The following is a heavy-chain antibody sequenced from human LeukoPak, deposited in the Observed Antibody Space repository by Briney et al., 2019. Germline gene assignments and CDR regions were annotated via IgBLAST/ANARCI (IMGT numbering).Heavy chain of an antibody. Sequence: SGGSLRLSCAASGFTFSDYYMNWIRQAPGKGLEWVSYISSSGTTIHYADSVKGRFTISRDNAKNSLYLQMNSLRAEDTAVYYCARAAVVITSGWFDPWGQGTLVTVSS. D-gene: IGHD3-22*01. V-gene: IGHV3-11*04. J-gene: IGHJ5*02. CDR1: GFTFSDYY. CDR2: ISSSGTTI. CDR3: ARAAVVITSGWFDP.